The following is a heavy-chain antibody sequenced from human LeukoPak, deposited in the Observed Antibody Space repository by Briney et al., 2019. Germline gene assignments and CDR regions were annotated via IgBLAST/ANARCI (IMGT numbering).Heavy chain of an antibody. CDR2: MSPKSGDR. CDR1: GYTFSNFD. D-gene: IGHD2-21*02. Sequence: GTSVKISCKASGYTFSNFDINWVRQATGQGLEWMGWMSPKSGDRGYAQKFQGRVTITRDTSASTAYMDLSSLRSEDTAVYYCARNTETAIPLPYYFDYWGQGTLVTVSS. CDR3: ARNTETAIPLPYYFDY. V-gene: IGHV1-8*01. J-gene: IGHJ4*02.